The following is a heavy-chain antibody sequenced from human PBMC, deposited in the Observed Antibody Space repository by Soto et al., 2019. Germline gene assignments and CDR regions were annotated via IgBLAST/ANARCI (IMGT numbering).Heavy chain of an antibody. D-gene: IGHD3-9*01. Sequence: ASVKVSCKASGYTFTSYGISWVRQAPGQGLEWMGWISAYNGNTNYAQKLQGRVSMTTDTSTSTAYMELRSLRADDTAVYYCSREYDILNWFDPWGQGTLVTVSS. CDR2: ISAYNGNT. CDR1: GYTFTSYG. V-gene: IGHV1-18*01. J-gene: IGHJ5*02. CDR3: SREYDILNWFDP.